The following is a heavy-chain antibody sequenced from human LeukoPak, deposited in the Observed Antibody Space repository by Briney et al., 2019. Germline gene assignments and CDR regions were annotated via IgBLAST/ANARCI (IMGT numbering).Heavy chain of an antibody. J-gene: IGHJ4*02. CDR2: IKQDGSEK. V-gene: IGHV3-7*01. Sequence: GGSLRLSCVGSGFTFSDYWMSWVRQAPGKGLEWVANIKQDGSEKDYVDALKGRLTISRDNAKNSLYLQMNSLRAEDTAVYYCARWLELMRNFDWWGQGTLVTVSS. D-gene: IGHD5-24*01. CDR1: GFTFSDYW. CDR3: ARWLELMRNFDW.